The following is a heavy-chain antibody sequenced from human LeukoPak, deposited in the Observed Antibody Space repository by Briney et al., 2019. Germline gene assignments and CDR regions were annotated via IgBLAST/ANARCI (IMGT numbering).Heavy chain of an antibody. D-gene: IGHD6-13*01. J-gene: IGHJ4*02. V-gene: IGHV1-18*01. CDR2: ISAYNGNT. Sequence: ASEKVSCKASGYTFTSYGISWVRQAPGQGLEWMGWISAYNGNTNYAQKLQGRVTMTTDTSTSTAYMELRSLRSDDTAVYYCASQIAAAGTETYFDYWGQGTLVTVSS. CDR3: ASQIAAAGTETYFDY. CDR1: GYTFTSYG.